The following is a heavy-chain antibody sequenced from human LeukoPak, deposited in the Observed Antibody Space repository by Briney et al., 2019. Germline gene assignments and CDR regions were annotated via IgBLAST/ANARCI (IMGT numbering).Heavy chain of an antibody. CDR1: GFTFSSYS. D-gene: IGHD6-13*01. Sequence: PGGSLRLSCAASGFTFSSYSMNWVRQAPGKGLEWVSYISSSSSTIYYADSVKGRFTISRDNAKNSLYLQMNSLRAEDTAVYYCARDGSSWYYYYYMDVWGKGTTVTVSS. CDR2: ISSSSSTI. J-gene: IGHJ6*03. V-gene: IGHV3-48*01. CDR3: ARDGSSWYYYYYMDV.